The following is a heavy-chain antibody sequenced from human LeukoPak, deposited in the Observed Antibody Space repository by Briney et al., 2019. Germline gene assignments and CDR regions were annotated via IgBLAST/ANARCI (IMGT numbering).Heavy chain of an antibody. CDR3: ATNATPHCSSTSCYRYYYYYMDV. Sequence: SETLSLTCAVYGGSFSGYYWSWIRQPPGKGLEWIGEINHSGSTNYNPSLKSRVTISVDTSKNQFSLKLSSVTAADTAVYYCATNATPHCSSTSCYRYYYYYMDVWGKGTTVTVSS. D-gene: IGHD2-2*01. J-gene: IGHJ6*03. CDR1: GGSFSGYY. V-gene: IGHV4-34*01. CDR2: INHSGST.